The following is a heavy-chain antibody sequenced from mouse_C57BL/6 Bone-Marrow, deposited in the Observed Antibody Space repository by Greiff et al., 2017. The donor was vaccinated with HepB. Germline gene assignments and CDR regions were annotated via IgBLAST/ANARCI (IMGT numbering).Heavy chain of an antibody. D-gene: IGHD4-1*01. CDR2: IYPGDGDT. V-gene: IGHV1-82*01. J-gene: IGHJ3*01. CDR3: ARSGLTGTFAY. CDR1: GYAFSSSG. Sequence: QVHVKQSGPDLVKPGASVKISCTASGYAFSSSGMNWVKQRPGKGLEWIGRIYPGDGDTNYNGKFKGKATLTADKSSSTAYMQLSSLTSEDSAVYFCARSGLTGTFAYWGQGTLVTVSA.